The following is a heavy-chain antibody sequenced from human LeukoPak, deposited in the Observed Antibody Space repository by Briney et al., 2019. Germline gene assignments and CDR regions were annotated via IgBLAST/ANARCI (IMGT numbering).Heavy chain of an antibody. V-gene: IGHV4-61*02. J-gene: IGHJ4*02. CDR3: ARDAAYYYDSSGLFDY. CDR2: IYTSGGP. D-gene: IGHD3-22*01. Sequence: SQTLSLTCTVSGGSISSGSYYWSWIRQPAGKGLEWIGRIYTSGGPNSNPSLKSRVTISVDTSKNQFSLKLSSVTAADTAVYYCARDAAYYYDSSGLFDYWGQGSLVTVSS. CDR1: GGSISSGSYY.